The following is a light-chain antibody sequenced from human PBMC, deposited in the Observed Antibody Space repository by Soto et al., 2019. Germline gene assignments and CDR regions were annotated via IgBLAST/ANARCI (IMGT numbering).Light chain of an antibody. CDR1: QNINSW. CDR2: KAS. V-gene: IGKV1-5*03. J-gene: IGKJ1*01. Sequence: DIHMTQSPSTLSASVGDRVTITCRASQNINSWLAWYQQKPGKAPKLLIYKASTLKSGVPSRLSGSGYGTELTLTISSMQPEDFATYYCQQYNSYPWTFGQGTKVDIK. CDR3: QQYNSYPWT.